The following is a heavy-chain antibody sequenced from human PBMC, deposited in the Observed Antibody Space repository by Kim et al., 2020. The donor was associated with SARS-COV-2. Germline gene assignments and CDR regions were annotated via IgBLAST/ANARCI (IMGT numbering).Heavy chain of an antibody. J-gene: IGHJ4*02. V-gene: IGHV4-59*01. Sequence: SETLSLTCTVSGCSISSYYWSWIRHPPGKGLEWIGYIYYSGSTNYTPSLKSRVTISVDTSKNQFSLKLSSVTAADTAVYYCARFEARRELVDYWGQGTLVTVSS. CDR1: GCSISSYY. CDR2: IYYSGST. CDR3: ARFEARRELVDY. D-gene: IGHD1-26*01.